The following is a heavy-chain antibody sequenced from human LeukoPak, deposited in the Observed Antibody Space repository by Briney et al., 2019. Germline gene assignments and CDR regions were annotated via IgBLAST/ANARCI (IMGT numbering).Heavy chain of an antibody. V-gene: IGHV3-48*03. J-gene: IGHJ4*02. CDR1: GFTFSSYE. CDR2: ISSSGSTI. D-gene: IGHD2-15*01. Sequence: GGSLRLSCAASGFTFSSYEMNWVRQAPGKGLEWVSYISSSGSTIYYADSVKGRFTISRDNAKNSLYLQMNSLRAEDTAVYYCARDHRGGVVVAATPPEFDYWGQGTLVTVSS. CDR3: ARDHRGGVVVAATPPEFDY.